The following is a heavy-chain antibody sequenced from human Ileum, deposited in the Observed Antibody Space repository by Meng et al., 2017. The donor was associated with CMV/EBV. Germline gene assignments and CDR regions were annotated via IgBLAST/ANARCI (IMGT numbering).Heavy chain of an antibody. CDR1: GFNFRMYA. CDR3: AREQMGAWRGYFDC. CDR2: LYEGGSA. V-gene: IGHV3-23*01. D-gene: IGHD3-3*01. J-gene: IGHJ5*01. Sequence: GESLKISCAASGFNFRMYAMSWVRQVAGQGLQWVSTLYEGGSAHYAPSVEGRFTISKDNSGNMVYLQMNSLRVEDTAVYYCAREQMGAWRGYFDCWGQGSLVTVSS.